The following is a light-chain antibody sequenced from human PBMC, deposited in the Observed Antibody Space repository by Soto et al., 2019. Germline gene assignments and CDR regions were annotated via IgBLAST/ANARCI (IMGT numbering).Light chain of an antibody. CDR2: VNTDGSH. CDR1: SGHSSYA. CDR3: QTWGAGFSVV. J-gene: IGLJ2*01. Sequence: QSVLTQSPSASAALGASVKLTCTLSSGHSSYAIAWHQQQPEKGPRYLMKVNTDGSHNKGDGSPDRFSGSSSGAERYLTISSLQSEDEADYYCQTWGAGFSVVFGGGTKLTVL. V-gene: IGLV4-69*01.